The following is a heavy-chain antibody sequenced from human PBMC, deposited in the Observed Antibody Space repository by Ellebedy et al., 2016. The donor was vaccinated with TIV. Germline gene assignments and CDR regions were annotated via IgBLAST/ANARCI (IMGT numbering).Heavy chain of an antibody. J-gene: IGHJ6*02. CDR3: TRHCGRICIAAAGNYYYYGMDV. V-gene: IGHV3-30*03. CDR1: GFTFSSCA. Sequence: GESLKISXAASGFTFSSCAMHWVRQAPGKGLEWVAVISYDGSNKYYADSVKGRFTISRDNSKNTAYLQMNSLKTEDTAVYYCTRHCGRICIAAAGNYYYYGMDVWGQGTTVTVSS. CDR2: ISYDGSNK. D-gene: IGHD6-13*01.